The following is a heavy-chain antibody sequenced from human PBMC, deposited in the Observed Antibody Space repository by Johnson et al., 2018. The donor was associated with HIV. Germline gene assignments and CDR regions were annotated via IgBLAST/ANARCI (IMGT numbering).Heavy chain of an antibody. Sequence: EVQLVESGGGLGQPGGSLRLSCAASGFIVSSNYMSWVRQSPGKGLEWVSIIYSGGNTYYADSVKGRFTISRDSFKNTLYLQMNILRVEDTAVYYCARDRTLTAYDAFDIWGQGTMGTVSS. J-gene: IGHJ3*02. D-gene: IGHD2-21*02. CDR3: ARDRTLTAYDAFDI. V-gene: IGHV3-66*01. CDR1: GFIVSSNY. CDR2: IYSGGNT.